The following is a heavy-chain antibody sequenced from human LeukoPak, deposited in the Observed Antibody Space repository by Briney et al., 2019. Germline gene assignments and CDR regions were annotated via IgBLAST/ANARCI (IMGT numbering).Heavy chain of an antibody. V-gene: IGHV1-2*02. Sequence: ASVKVSCKASGYTFTGYYMHWVRQAPGQGLEWMGWINPNSGVTNYAQKFQGRVTMTRDTSISTAYMELSRLRSDDTAVYYCAREYYDYVWGSYRYTVYYFDYWGQGTLVTVSS. CDR1: GYTFTGYY. D-gene: IGHD3-16*02. CDR3: AREYYDYVWGSYRYTVYYFDY. J-gene: IGHJ4*02. CDR2: INPNSGVT.